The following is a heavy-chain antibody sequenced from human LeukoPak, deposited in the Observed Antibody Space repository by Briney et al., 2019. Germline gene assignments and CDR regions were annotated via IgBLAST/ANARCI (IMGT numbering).Heavy chain of an antibody. CDR1: GLTFSNAW. J-gene: IGHJ4*02. D-gene: IGHD6-13*01. Sequence: GGSLRLSCAASGLTFSNAWMSWVRQAPGKGLEWVSAISGSGGSTYYADSVKGRFTISRDNSKNTLYLQMNSLRAEDTAVYYCANLAAAGADYWGQGTLVTVSS. V-gene: IGHV3-23*01. CDR3: ANLAAAGADY. CDR2: ISGSGGST.